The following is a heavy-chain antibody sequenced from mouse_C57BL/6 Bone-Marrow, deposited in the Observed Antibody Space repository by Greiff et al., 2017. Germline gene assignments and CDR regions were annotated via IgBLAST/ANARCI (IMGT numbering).Heavy chain of an antibody. Sequence: EVKVVESGGGLVKPGGSLKLSCAASGFTFSSYALSWVRQTPEKRLEWVATISDGGSYTYYPDNVKGRFTISRDNAKNNLYLQMSHLKSEDTAMYYCASSPAYWGQEALVTVSA. CDR1: GFTFSSYA. CDR3: ASSPAY. CDR2: ISDGGSYT. J-gene: IGHJ3*01. V-gene: IGHV5-4*03.